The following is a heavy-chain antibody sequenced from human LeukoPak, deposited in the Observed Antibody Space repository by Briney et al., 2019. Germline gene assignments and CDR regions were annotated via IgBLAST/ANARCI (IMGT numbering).Heavy chain of an antibody. D-gene: IGHD2-21*01. CDR2: IIPIFGTA. V-gene: IGHV1-69*13. J-gene: IGHJ6*02. CDR1: GGTFSSYA. CDR3: ARHSQPYYFYGMDV. Sequence: EASVKVSCKASGGTFSSYAISWVRQAPGQGLEWMGGIIPIFGTANYAQKFQGRVTITADESTSTAYMELSSLRSEDTAVYYCARHSQPYYFYGMDVWGQGTTVTVSS.